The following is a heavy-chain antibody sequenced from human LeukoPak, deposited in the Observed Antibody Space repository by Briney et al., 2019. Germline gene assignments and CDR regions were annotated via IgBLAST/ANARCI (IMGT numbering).Heavy chain of an antibody. CDR3: ARDYYDSSGYYYGPDY. CDR1: GYTFNDYY. Sequence: ASVKVSCKASGYTFNDYYMHWVRQAPGQGLEWMGWISAYNGNTNYAQKLQGRVTMTTDTSTSTAYMELRSLRSDDTAVYYCARDYYDSSGYYYGPDYWGQGTLVAVSS. V-gene: IGHV1-18*04. J-gene: IGHJ4*02. D-gene: IGHD3-22*01. CDR2: ISAYNGNT.